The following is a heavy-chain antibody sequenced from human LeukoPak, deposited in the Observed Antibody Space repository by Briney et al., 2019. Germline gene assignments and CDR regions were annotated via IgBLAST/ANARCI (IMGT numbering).Heavy chain of an antibody. Sequence: ASVKVSCKASGYTFTGYYMHWVRQAPGQGLEWMGWINPNSGGTNYAQKFQGRVTMTRDTSISTAYMELSRLRSDDTAVYYCATKSPIIAAADSNRYYYYYYMDVWGKGTTVTVSS. V-gene: IGHV1-2*02. CDR2: INPNSGGT. CDR3: ATKSPIIAAADSNRYYYYYYMDV. D-gene: IGHD6-13*01. J-gene: IGHJ6*03. CDR1: GYTFTGYY.